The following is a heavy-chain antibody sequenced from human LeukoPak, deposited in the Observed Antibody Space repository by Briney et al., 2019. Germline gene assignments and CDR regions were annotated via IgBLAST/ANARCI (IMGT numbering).Heavy chain of an antibody. CDR1: GFTFSSYA. V-gene: IGHV3-23*01. CDR2: ISGSGGST. D-gene: IGHD6-13*01. CDR3: AKGGRSGIAAAGTFDY. Sequence: GGSLRLSCAASGFTFSSYAMSWVRQAPGKGLEWVSAISGSGGSTYYADSVKGRFTISRDNSKNTLYLQMNSLRAEDTAVYYCAKGGRSGIAAAGTFDYWGQGTLATVSS. J-gene: IGHJ4*02.